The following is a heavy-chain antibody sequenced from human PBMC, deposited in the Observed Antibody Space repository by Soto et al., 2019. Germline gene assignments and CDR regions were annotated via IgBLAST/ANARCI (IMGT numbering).Heavy chain of an antibody. Sequence: PGESLKISWKGSGYSFTSYWIGWVRQMPGKGLEWMGIIYPGDSDTRYSPSFQGQVNISAEKSISTAYLQWRSLKDTDTAMYYWATLPSIVGATAYYYYCMDVWGQGTTVTVSS. D-gene: IGHD1-26*01. CDR3: ATLPSIVGATAYYYYCMDV. J-gene: IGHJ6*02. CDR1: GYSFTSYW. CDR2: IYPGDSDT. V-gene: IGHV5-51*01.